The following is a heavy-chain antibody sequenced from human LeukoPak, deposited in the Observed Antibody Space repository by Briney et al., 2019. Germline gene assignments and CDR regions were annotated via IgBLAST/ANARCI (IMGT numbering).Heavy chain of an antibody. V-gene: IGHV3-23*01. CDR1: GFTFDNYA. Sequence: GGSLRLSCAVSGFTFDNYAMGWVRQAPGKGLEWVSGISSTGGSTYYADSLRGRFTISRDNSQNTLSLQMNSLRAEDTAVYYCAKDRIQLWLPGYWGQGTLVTVSS. CDR2: ISSTGGST. CDR3: AKDRIQLWLPGY. D-gene: IGHD5-18*01. J-gene: IGHJ4*02.